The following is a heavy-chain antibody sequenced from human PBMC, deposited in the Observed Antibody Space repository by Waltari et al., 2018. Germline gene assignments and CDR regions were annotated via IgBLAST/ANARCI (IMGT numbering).Heavy chain of an antibody. CDR3: ARQTYYYDSSGYYFGY. V-gene: IGHV1-2*02. CDR2: INPNSGGT. D-gene: IGHD3-22*01. J-gene: IGHJ4*02. Sequence: QVQLVQSGAEVKKPGASVKVSCKASGSTFNGYYMHWVRQAPGQGLEWMGWINPNSGGTNYAQKFQGRVTMTRDTSISTAYMELSRLRSDDTAVYYCARQTYYYDSSGYYFGYWGQGTLVTVSS. CDR1: GSTFNGYY.